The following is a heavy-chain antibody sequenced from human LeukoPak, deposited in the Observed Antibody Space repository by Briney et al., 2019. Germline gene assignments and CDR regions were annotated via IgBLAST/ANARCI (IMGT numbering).Heavy chain of an antibody. CDR2: INHSGST. J-gene: IGHJ5*02. Sequence: SETLSLTCAVYGGSFSGYYWSWIRQPPGKGLEWIGEINHSGSTNYNPSFKSRVTISVDTSKNQFSLKLSSVTAADTAVYYCARAPGWFDPWGQGILVTVSS. CDR3: ARAPGWFDP. CDR1: GGSFSGYY. V-gene: IGHV4-34*01.